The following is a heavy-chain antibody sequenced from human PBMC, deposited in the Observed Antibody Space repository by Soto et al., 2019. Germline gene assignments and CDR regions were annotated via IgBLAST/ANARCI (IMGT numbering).Heavy chain of an antibody. Sequence: LPLPCTVPDGSISSSSYSWGWIRQPPGKGLEWIGSVYYRGSTYDNPSLTSRITLPVDRSKTQFSLKLTSVTAADTAVYYCARLLYYSRGYSYFDYWGQGTLVTVSS. D-gene: IGHD3-22*01. V-gene: IGHV4-39*01. CDR3: ARLLYYSRGYSYFDY. J-gene: IGHJ4*02. CDR1: DGSISSSSYS. CDR2: VYYRGST.